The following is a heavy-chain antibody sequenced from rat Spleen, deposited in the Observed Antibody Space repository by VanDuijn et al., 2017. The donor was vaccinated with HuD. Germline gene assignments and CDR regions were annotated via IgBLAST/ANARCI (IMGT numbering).Heavy chain of an antibody. CDR2: ISTGGGST. Sequence: EVQLVESGGGLVQPGRSMKLSCAASGFTFSDYYMAWVRQAPKKGLEWVATISTGGGSTYYRDSVKGRFTISRDNAKSTLYLQMNSLRSEDTATYYCVRLYNNHGYWYFDFWGPGTMVTVSS. J-gene: IGHJ1*01. V-gene: IGHV5-25*01. D-gene: IGHD1-5*01. CDR3: VRLYNNHGYWYFDF. CDR1: GFTFSDYY.